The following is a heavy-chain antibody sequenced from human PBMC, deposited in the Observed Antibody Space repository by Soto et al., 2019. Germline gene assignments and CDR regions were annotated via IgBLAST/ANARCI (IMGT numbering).Heavy chain of an antibody. V-gene: IGHV1-69*13. CDR3: ARDSAEQLDTSGMDV. CDR2: IIPIFGTA. D-gene: IGHD6-6*01. CDR1: GGTFSGYA. J-gene: IGHJ6*02. Sequence: GASVKVSCKASGGTFSGYAISWVRQAPGQGLEWMGGIIPIFGTANYAQKFQGRVTITADESTSTAYMELSSLRSEDTAVYYCARDSAEQLDTSGMDVWGQGTTVTVSS.